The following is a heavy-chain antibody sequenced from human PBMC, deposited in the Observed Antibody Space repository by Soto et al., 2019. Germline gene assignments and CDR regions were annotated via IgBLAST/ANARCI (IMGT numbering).Heavy chain of an antibody. Sequence: GGSLRLSCAASGFTFSSYGMHWVRQAPGKGLEWVAVISYDGSNKYYADSVKGRFTISRDNSKNTLYLQMNSLRAEDTAVYYCARDNYYGVDYWGQGTLVTVSS. CDR2: ISYDGSNK. J-gene: IGHJ4*02. CDR3: ARDNYYGVDY. CDR1: GFTFSSYG. V-gene: IGHV3-30*03. D-gene: IGHD3-10*01.